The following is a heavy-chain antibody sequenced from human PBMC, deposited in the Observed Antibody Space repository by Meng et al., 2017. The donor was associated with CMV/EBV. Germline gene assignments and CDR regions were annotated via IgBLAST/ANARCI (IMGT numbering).Heavy chain of an antibody. D-gene: IGHD3-3*01. V-gene: IGHV3-48*03. CDR2: ISSSGSTI. J-gene: IGHJ6*02. Sequence: GESLKISCAASGFTFSSYEMNWVRQAPGKGLEWVSYISSSGSTIYYADSVKGRFTISRDNAKNSLYLQMNSLRAEDTAVYYCAKDLGYDFWWGGMDVWGQGTTVTVSS. CDR3: AKDLGYDFWWGGMDV. CDR1: GFTFSSYE.